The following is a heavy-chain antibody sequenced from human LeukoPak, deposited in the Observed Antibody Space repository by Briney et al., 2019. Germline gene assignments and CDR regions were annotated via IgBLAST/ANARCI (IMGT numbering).Heavy chain of an antibody. V-gene: IGHV3-30*04. D-gene: IGHD6-25*01. CDR2: ISYDGSNK. J-gene: IGHJ5*02. Sequence: GGSLRLSCAASGFTFSSYAMHWVRQAPGKGLEWVAVISYDGSNKYYADSVKGRFTISRDNSKNTLYLQMNSLRAEDTAVYYCARPLGAAAGLELWGQGTLVTVSS. CDR1: GFTFSSYA. CDR3: ARPLGAAAGLEL.